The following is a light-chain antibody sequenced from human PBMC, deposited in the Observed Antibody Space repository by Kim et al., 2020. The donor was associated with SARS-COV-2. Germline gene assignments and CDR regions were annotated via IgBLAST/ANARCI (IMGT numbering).Light chain of an antibody. CDR3: CSYAGRDVV. CDR2: EVS. CDR1: SSDVGSSNL. V-gene: IGLV2-23*02. Sequence: PGQSITLSCTGTSSDVGSSNLVSWYQQHPGKAPKLMIYEVSKRPSGVSNRFSGSKSGNTASLTISGLQAEDEADYYCCSYAGRDVVFGGGTQLTVL. J-gene: IGLJ2*01.